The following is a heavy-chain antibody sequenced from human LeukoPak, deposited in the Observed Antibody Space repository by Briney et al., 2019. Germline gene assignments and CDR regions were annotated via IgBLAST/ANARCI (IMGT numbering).Heavy chain of an antibody. J-gene: IGHJ3*02. CDR1: GGSISSYY. Sequence: PSETLSLTCTVSGGSISSYYWSWIRQPPGKGLEWSGYIYYSGSINYNPSLKSRLTISVDTAKNQFSLKLSSVTAADTAVYYCARDGSYGAFDIWGQGTMVTVSS. CDR3: ARDGSYGAFDI. CDR2: IYYSGSI. V-gene: IGHV4-59*01. D-gene: IGHD1-26*01.